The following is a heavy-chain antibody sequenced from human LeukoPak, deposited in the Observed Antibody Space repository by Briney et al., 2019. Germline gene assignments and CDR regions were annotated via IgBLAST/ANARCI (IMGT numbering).Heavy chain of an antibody. V-gene: IGHV1-2*02. CDR3: ARDRRRWELGYFDY. D-gene: IGHD4-23*01. CDR1: GYTFTGYY. J-gene: IGHJ4*02. Sequence: GASVKVSCKASGYTFTGYYMHWVRQAPGQGLEWMGWINPNSGGTNYAQKFQGRVTMTRDTSISTAYMELSRLRSDDTAVYYCARDRRRWELGYFDYWGQGTLVTVSS. CDR2: INPNSGGT.